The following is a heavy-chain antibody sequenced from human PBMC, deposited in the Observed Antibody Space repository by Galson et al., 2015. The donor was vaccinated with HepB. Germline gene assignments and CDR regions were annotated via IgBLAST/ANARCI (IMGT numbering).Heavy chain of an antibody. J-gene: IGHJ4*02. D-gene: IGHD3-22*01. V-gene: IGHV3-30-3*01. Sequence: SLRLSCAASGFTFSSYAMHWVRQAPGKGLEWVAVISYDGSNKYYADSVKGRFTISRDNSKNTLYLQMNSLRAEDTAVYYCARDSSDDSSGREITTFDYWGQGTLVTVSS. CDR2: ISYDGSNK. CDR3: ARDSSDDSSGREITTFDY. CDR1: GFTFSSYA.